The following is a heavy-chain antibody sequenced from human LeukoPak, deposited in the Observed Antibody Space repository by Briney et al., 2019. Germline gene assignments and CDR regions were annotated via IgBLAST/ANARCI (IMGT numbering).Heavy chain of an antibody. J-gene: IGHJ4*02. D-gene: IGHD6-19*01. V-gene: IGHV4-61*02. Sequence: SETLSLTCTVSGDSISSGSYYWSWIRQPAGKGLEWIGRIYTSGSTNYNPSLKSRVTISVDTSKNQFSLKLSSVTAADTAVYYCARDPSGWYDYWGQGTLVTVSS. CDR1: GDSISSGSYY. CDR3: ARDPSGWYDY. CDR2: IYTSGST.